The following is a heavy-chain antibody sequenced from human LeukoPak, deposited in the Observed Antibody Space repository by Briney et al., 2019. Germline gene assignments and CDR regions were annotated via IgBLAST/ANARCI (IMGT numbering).Heavy chain of an antibody. CDR1: GGSISSYY. J-gene: IGHJ4*02. CDR3: ARASRPYSRSYEFDY. V-gene: IGHV4-59*01. Sequence: SETLSLTCSVSGGSISSYYWSWIRQPPGKGLEWIGHIIYSGSTNSNPSLKSRVTISVDTSKTQFSLKLSSVTAADTAVYYCARASRPYSRSYEFDYWGQGTLVTVSS. CDR2: IIYSGST. D-gene: IGHD1-26*01.